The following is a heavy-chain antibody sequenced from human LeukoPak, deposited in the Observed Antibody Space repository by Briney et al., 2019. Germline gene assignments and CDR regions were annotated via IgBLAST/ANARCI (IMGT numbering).Heavy chain of an antibody. Sequence: GGSLRLSCAASGFTFSSYAMHWVRQAPGKGLEWVAVISYDGSNKYYADSVKGRFTISRDNSRNMLYLQMNSLRAEDTAVYYCARGRSYYDAFDIWGQGTMVTVSS. CDR1: GFTFSSYA. CDR2: ISYDGSNK. CDR3: ARGRSYYDAFDI. V-gene: IGHV3-30-3*01. J-gene: IGHJ3*02. D-gene: IGHD1-26*01.